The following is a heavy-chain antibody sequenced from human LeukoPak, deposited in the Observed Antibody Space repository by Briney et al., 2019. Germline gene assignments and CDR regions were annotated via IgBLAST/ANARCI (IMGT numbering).Heavy chain of an antibody. Sequence: SETLSLTCTVSGGSISSYYWSWIRQPPGKGLEWIGYIYYSGSTNYNPSLKSRVTISVDTSKNQFSLKLSSVTAADTAVYYCARRYYDSSGMDVWGQGTTVTVSS. V-gene: IGHV4-59*08. J-gene: IGHJ6*02. D-gene: IGHD3-3*01. CDR3: ARRYYDSSGMDV. CDR2: IYYSGST. CDR1: GGSISSYY.